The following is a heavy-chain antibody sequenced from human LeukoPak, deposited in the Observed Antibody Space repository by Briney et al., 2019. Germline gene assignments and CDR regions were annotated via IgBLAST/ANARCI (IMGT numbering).Heavy chain of an antibody. J-gene: IGHJ4*02. Sequence: ASVKVSCKASGYTFTSYYMHWVRQAPGQGLEWMGIINPSGGSTSCAQKFQGRVTMTRDTSTSTVYMELSSLRSEDTAVYYCARLTTVTAHFDYWGQGTLVTVSS. CDR2: INPSGGST. D-gene: IGHD4-17*01. CDR3: ARLTTVTAHFDY. V-gene: IGHV1-46*01. CDR1: GYTFTSYY.